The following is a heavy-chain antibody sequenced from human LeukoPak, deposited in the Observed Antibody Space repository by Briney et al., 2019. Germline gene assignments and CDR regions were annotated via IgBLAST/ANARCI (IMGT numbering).Heavy chain of an antibody. D-gene: IGHD2-15*01. CDR2: ITPIFGTA. J-gene: IGHJ4*02. Sequence: SVKVSCKASGGTFSSYAISWVRQAPGQGLEWMGGITPIFGTANYAQKFQGRVTITADESTSTAYMGLSSLRSEDTAVYYCARVPYCSGGSCLLRGYYFDFWGQGTLVTVSS. CDR3: ARVPYCSGGSCLLRGYYFDF. CDR1: GGTFSSYA. V-gene: IGHV1-69*01.